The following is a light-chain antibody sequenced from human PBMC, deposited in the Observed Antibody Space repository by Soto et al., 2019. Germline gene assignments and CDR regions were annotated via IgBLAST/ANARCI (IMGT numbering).Light chain of an antibody. Sequence: DIQMTQSPSSLSASVEDRVIITCRASQCISNHLNWYQQKPGKAPKLLIFAASSLQSGVPSRFSGSRSGSDFTLTISSLQPEDFATYYCQQSYSSPPTFGQGTKVEIK. CDR2: AAS. V-gene: IGKV1-39*01. J-gene: IGKJ1*01. CDR3: QQSYSSPPT. CDR1: QCISNH.